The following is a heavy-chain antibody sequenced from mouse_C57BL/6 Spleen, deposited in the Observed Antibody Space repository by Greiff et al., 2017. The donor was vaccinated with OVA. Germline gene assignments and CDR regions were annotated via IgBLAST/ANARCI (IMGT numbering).Heavy chain of an antibody. CDR1: GYTFTSYW. CDR3: ARSGLRRGGNYAMDY. Sequence: QVQLQQPGAELVRPGSSVKLSCKASGYTFTSYWMDWVKQRPGQGLEWIGNIYPSDSETHYNQKFKDKATLTVDKSSSTAYMQLSSLTSEDSAVYDCARSGLRRGGNYAMDYWGQGTSVTVSS. J-gene: IGHJ4*01. CDR2: IYPSDSET. D-gene: IGHD2-4*01. V-gene: IGHV1-61*01.